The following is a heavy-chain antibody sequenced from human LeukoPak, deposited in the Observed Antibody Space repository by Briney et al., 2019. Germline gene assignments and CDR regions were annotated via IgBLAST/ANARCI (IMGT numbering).Heavy chain of an antibody. CDR2: IYYSGST. Sequence: PSETLSLTCTVSGGSISSSSYYWGWIRQPPGKGLEWIGSIYYSGSTYYNPSLKSRVTISVDTSKNQFSLKLSSVTAADTAVYYCARHGGRGWKYQLLYRPNWYFDLWGRSTLVTVSS. D-gene: IGHD2-2*02. CDR1: GGSISSSSYY. V-gene: IGHV4-39*01. J-gene: IGHJ2*01. CDR3: ARHGGRGWKYQLLYRPNWYFDL.